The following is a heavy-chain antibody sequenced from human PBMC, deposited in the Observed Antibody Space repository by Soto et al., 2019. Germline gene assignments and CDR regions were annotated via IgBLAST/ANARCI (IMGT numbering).Heavy chain of an antibody. Sequence: SETLSLTCTVSGGSTSGSSYYWGWIRQPPGKGLEWIGSIYYSGSTYYNPSLKSRVTISVDTSKNQFSLKLSSVTAADTAVYYCARLGLVGATRYYYCGMDICRQGTTVTV. V-gene: IGHV4-39*01. CDR3: ARLGLVGATRYYYCGMDI. D-gene: IGHD2-15*01. CDR2: IYYSGST. J-gene: IGHJ6*02. CDR1: GGSTSGSSYY.